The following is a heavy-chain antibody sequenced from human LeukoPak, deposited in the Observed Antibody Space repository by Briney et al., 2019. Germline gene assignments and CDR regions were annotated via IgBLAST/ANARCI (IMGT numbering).Heavy chain of an antibody. V-gene: IGHV4-59*01. Sequence: ETLSLTCTVSGGSISSYYWSWIRQPPGKGLEWIGYIYYSGSTNYNPSLKSRVTISVDTSKNQFSLKLSSVTAADTAVYYCARATYSSGWYGPGAGYYYMDVWGKGTTVTISS. CDR1: GGSISSYY. J-gene: IGHJ6*03. D-gene: IGHD6-19*01. CDR2: IYYSGST. CDR3: ARATYSSGWYGPGAGYYYMDV.